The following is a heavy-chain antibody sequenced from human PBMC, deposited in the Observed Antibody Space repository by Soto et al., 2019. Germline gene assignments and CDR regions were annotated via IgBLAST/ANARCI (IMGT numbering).Heavy chain of an antibody. J-gene: IGHJ4*02. CDR2: ISSSSDTL. V-gene: IGHV3-48*02. D-gene: IGHD4-4*01. CDR3: VRDLYDYSNEY. Sequence: GGSLRLSCAASALNFRSYSMNWVHNPPGTGREWVSYISSSSDTLLYADSVKGRFTISRDNAKNSLYLQMNSLRDEDKAVYYCVRDLYDYSNEYWGQGXLVTVSS. CDR1: ALNFRSYS.